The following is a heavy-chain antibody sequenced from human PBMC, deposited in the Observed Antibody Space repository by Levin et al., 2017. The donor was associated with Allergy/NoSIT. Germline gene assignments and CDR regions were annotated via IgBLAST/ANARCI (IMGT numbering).Heavy chain of an antibody. J-gene: IGHJ4*02. CDR3: ATLDYGDYVADFDY. V-gene: IGHV3-30*03. CDR2: ISYDGSNK. D-gene: IGHD4-17*01. CDR1: GFTFSSYG. Sequence: GGSLRLSCAASGFTFSSYGMHWVRQAPGKGLEWVAVISYDGSNKYYADSVKGRFTISRDNSKNTLYLQMNSLRAEDTAVYYCATLDYGDYVADFDYWGQGTLVTVSS.